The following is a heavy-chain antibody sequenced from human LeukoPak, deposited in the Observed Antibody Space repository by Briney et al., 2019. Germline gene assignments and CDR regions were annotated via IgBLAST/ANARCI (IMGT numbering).Heavy chain of an antibody. Sequence: GASVKVSCKASGYTFTAYNIYWVRQAPGQGPEWMGWINPNSGVTACAQKFQGRVNMTRDTSIRPAYLDLAGLKSDDTAVYYCARDGPLGYYYFYMDVWRKGTTVIVSS. CDR1: GYTFTAYN. CDR3: ARDGPLGYYYFYMDV. CDR2: INPNSGVT. V-gene: IGHV1-2*02. J-gene: IGHJ6*03.